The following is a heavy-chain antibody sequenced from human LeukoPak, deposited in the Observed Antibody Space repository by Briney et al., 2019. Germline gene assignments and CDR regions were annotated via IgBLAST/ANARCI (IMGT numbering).Heavy chain of an antibody. D-gene: IGHD3-16*02. CDR2: IYHSGST. CDR3: AGKYYAYVWGSYRTQVDAFDI. CDR1: GYSISSGYY. J-gene: IGHJ3*02. Sequence: SETLSLTCTVPGYSISSGYYWGWIRQPPGKGLEWIGSIYHSGSTYYNPSLKSRVTISVDTSKNQFSLKLSSVTAADTAVYYCAGKYYAYVWGSYRTQVDAFDIWGQGTMVPVSS. V-gene: IGHV4-38-2*02.